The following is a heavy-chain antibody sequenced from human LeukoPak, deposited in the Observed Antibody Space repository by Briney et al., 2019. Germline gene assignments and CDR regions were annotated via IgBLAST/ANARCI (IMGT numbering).Heavy chain of an antibody. Sequence: ASVKVSCKASGYTFTSYYMHWVGQAPGQGLEWMGIINPSGGSTSYAQKFQGRVTMTRDTSTTTVYMELSSLRSEDTAVYYCARDIVVIPAANGIDYWGQGALVTVSS. V-gene: IGHV1-46*01. J-gene: IGHJ4*02. CDR3: ARDIVVIPAANGIDY. CDR1: GYTFTSYY. CDR2: INPSGGST. D-gene: IGHD2-2*01.